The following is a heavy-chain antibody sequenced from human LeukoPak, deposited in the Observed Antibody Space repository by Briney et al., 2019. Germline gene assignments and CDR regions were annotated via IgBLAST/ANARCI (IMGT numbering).Heavy chain of an antibody. Sequence: PGGSLRLSCAASGFTFSSYAMSWVRQAPGKGLEWVSGISGRGGSTYYADSVKGRFTISRDDSKNTMYLQMNSLRAEDTAVYYCASSAKFSILVVAAPYGAFDIWGQGTMVTVSS. V-gene: IGHV3-23*01. J-gene: IGHJ3*02. D-gene: IGHD2-15*01. CDR3: ASSAKFSILVVAAPYGAFDI. CDR1: GFTFSSYA. CDR2: ISGRGGST.